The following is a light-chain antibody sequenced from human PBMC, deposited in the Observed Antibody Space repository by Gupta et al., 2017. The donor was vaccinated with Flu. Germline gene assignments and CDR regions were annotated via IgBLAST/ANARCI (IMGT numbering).Light chain of an antibody. CDR1: RSNIGSND. J-gene: IGLJ3*02. CDR2: RND. V-gene: IGLV1-47*01. CDR3: EAWEDRQTGQWV. Sequence: SALTQPPSASGPPGQKVTISCSEGRSNIGSNDVHWYQQLPGTAPKLLISRNDQRHSGGPERFSGSKSDTSASLAISGLRTEEEGDYFCEAWEDRQTGQWVFGGGTRLTVL.